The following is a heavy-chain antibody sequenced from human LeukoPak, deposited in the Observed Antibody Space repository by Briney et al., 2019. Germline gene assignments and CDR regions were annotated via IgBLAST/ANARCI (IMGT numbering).Heavy chain of an antibody. J-gene: IGHJ4*02. V-gene: IGHV4-34*01. D-gene: IGHD1-7*01. Sequence: SETLSLTCAVYGGSFSGYYWSWIRQPPGKGLEWIGEINHSGSTNYNPSLKSRVTISVDTSKNQFSLKLSSVTAADTAVYYCARGRYNWNYLTPFDYWGQGTQVTVSS. CDR3: ARGRYNWNYLTPFDY. CDR2: INHSGST. CDR1: GGSFSGYY.